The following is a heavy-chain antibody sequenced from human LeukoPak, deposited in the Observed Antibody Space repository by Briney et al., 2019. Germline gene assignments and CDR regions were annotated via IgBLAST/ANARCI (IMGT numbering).Heavy chain of an antibody. Sequence: GGSLRLSCAASGFTFSSYEMNWVRQAPGKGLEWVSYISSSGSTIYYADSVKGRFTISRDNAKNSLNLQMNSLRAEDTAVYYCAKATGEGLAYCGDNCIEYFQHWGQGTLVTVSS. J-gene: IGHJ1*01. V-gene: IGHV3-48*03. CDR3: AKATGEGLAYCGDNCIEYFQH. D-gene: IGHD2-21*02. CDR2: ISSSGSTI. CDR1: GFTFSSYE.